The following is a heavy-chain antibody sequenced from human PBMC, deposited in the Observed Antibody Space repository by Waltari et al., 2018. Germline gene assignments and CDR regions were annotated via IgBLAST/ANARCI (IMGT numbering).Heavy chain of an antibody. CDR1: GGSFSGYY. CDR2: INHSGST. D-gene: IGHD3-22*01. Sequence: QVQLQRWGAGLLKPSETLSLTCAVYGGSFSGYYWSWIRQPPGKGLEWIGEINHSGSTNYNPSLKSRVTISVDTSKNQFSLKLSSVTAADTAVYYCARGEYYYDSSGYHYGMDVWGQGTTVTVSS. V-gene: IGHV4-34*01. J-gene: IGHJ6*02. CDR3: ARGEYYYDSSGYHYGMDV.